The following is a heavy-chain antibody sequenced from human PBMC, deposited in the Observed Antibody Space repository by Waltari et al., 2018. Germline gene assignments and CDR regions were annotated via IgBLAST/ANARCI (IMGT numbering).Heavy chain of an antibody. CDR3: AKAPYQLPYLES. V-gene: IGHV3-23*01. CDR1: GFTFGNFA. J-gene: IGHJ1*01. D-gene: IGHD2-2*01. Sequence: LESGGGLVQPGGSLKLSCAASGFTFGNFAMNWVRQATGKGVEGVSVISDSSAAIHDADSLKGRCTVSRDNSNNTLYRQMNRLTADDTAIYYCAKAPYQLPYLESWGRGTLVTVSS. CDR2: ISDSSAAI.